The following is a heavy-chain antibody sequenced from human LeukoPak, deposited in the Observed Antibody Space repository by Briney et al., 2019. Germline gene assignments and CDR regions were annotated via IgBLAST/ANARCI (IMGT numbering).Heavy chain of an antibody. J-gene: IGHJ4*02. Sequence: GGSLRLSCAASGFTFSSYAMSWVRQAPGKGLEWVSAISGSGGSTYYADSVKGRFTISRDNSKNTLYLKMNSLRAEDTAVYYCAKGSYYYDSSGPAYWGQGTLVTVSS. CDR1: GFTFSSYA. V-gene: IGHV3-23*01. CDR3: AKGSYYYDSSGPAY. D-gene: IGHD3-22*01. CDR2: ISGSGGST.